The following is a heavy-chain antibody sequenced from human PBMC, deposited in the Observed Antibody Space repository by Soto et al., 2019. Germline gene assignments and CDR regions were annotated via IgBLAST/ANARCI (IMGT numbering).Heavy chain of an antibody. CDR1: GGTFSSYA. CDR2: IIPIFGTA. V-gene: IGHV1-69*06. J-gene: IGHJ4*02. D-gene: IGHD3-22*01. Sequence: AASVKVSCKASGGTFSSYAISWVRQAPGQGLEWMGGIIPIFGTANYAQKFQGRVTITADKSTSTAYMELSSLRSEDTAVYYCARDQGIYYDSSGYYRHWGQGTLVTVSS. CDR3: ARDQGIYYDSSGYYRH.